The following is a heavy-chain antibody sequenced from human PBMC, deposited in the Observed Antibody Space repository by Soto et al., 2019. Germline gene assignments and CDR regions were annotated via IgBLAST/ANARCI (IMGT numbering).Heavy chain of an antibody. Sequence: PGGSLRLSCAASGFIFRSYAMSWVRQTPGKGLEWVSTVSGSGGSTFYADSVKGLFTISRDNSKNTVHLQMNSLRDEDTALYYGANKFAAVPGCSDYLRQGCLGIVS. CDR3: ANKFAAVPGCSDY. J-gene: IGHJ4*02. CDR2: VSGSGGST. D-gene: IGHD6-13*01. CDR1: GFIFRSYA. V-gene: IGHV3-23*01.